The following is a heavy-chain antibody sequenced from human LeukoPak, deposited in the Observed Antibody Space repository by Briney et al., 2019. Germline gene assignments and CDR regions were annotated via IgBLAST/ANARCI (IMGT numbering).Heavy chain of an antibody. D-gene: IGHD2-15*01. CDR3: ARDVAAIAGGYMDV. J-gene: IGHJ6*03. CDR2: ISDSASSI. V-gene: IGHV3-21*01. Sequence: GGSLRLSCAASGFTFSSYRMNWVRRAPGKGLEWVSSISDSASSIFYADSVKGRFTISRDNAKNSLYLQMNSLRAEDTAVYYCARDVAAIAGGYMDVWGKGTTVTVSS. CDR1: GFTFSSYR.